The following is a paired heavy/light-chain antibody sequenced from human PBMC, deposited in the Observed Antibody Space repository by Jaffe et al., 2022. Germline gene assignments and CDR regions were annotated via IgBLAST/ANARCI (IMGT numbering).Heavy chain of an antibody. D-gene: IGHD3-10*01. V-gene: IGHV3-49*04. J-gene: IGHJ4*02. CDR2: IRRGSYGGTA. CDR3: TRDRNSVVRGVIINSFSQY. Sequence: EVQLVESGGTLVQPGRSLRLSCTASGFTFGDYSMSWVRQAPGKGLEWVGFIRRGSYGGTAEYAASVRGRFTMSTDDSKSIAYLQMNSLKTEDTAVYYCTRDRNSVVRGVIINSFSQYWGQGTLVTVSS. CDR1: GFTFGDYS.
Light chain of an antibody. J-gene: IGKJ4*01. CDR2: AAS. Sequence: DIQMTQSPSSLSAFVGDRVTITCRASQGISNSLAWYQQKPGKAPKLLLYAASRLESGVPSRFSGSGSGTDYTLTISSLQPEDFATYYCQQYYSTPLTFGGGTEVEIK. V-gene: IGKV1-NL1*01. CDR3: QQYYSTPLT. CDR1: QGISNS.